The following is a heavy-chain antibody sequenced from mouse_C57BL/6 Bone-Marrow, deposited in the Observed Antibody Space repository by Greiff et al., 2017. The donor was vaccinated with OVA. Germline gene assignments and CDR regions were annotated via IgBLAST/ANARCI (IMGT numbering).Heavy chain of an antibody. V-gene: IGHV1-81*01. CDR2: IYPRSGNT. J-gene: IGHJ4*01. CDR3: ARSGYGSSYGAMDY. CDR1: GYTFTSYG. Sequence: VQLQQSGAELARPGASVKLSCKASGYTFTSYGISWVKQRTGQGLEWIGEIYPRSGNTYYNEKFKGKATLTADKSSSTAYMELRSLTSEDSAVDFCARSGYGSSYGAMDYWGQGTSVTVSS. D-gene: IGHD1-1*01.